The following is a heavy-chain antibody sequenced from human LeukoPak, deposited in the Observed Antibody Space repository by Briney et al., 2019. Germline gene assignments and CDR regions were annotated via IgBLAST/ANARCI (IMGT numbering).Heavy chain of an antibody. D-gene: IGHD3-3*01. V-gene: IGHV1-18*01. CDR1: VYTFTSYG. CDR3: ARDPLEWSENYFDY. Sequence: GASVKVSCKASVYTFTSYGISWVRQAPGQGLEWMGWISAYNGNTNYAQKLQGRVTMTTDTSTSTAYMELRSLRSDDTAVYYCARDPLEWSENYFDYWGQGTLVTVSS. CDR2: ISAYNGNT. J-gene: IGHJ4*02.